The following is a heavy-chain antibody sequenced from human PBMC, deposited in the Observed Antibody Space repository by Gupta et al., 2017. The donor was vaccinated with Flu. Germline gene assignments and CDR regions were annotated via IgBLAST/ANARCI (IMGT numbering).Heavy chain of an antibody. CDR3: ARDGIVVVPAAILYYYYGMDV. J-gene: IGHJ6*02. D-gene: IGHD2-2*02. V-gene: IGHV3-21*01. Sequence: EVQLVESGGGLVKPGGSLRLSCAASGFTFSSYSMNWVRQAPGKGLEWVSSISSSSSYIYYADSVKGRFTISRDNAKNSLYLQMNSLRAEDTAVYYCARDGIVVVPAAILYYYYGMDVWGQGTTVTVSS. CDR2: ISSSSSYI. CDR1: GFTFSSYS.